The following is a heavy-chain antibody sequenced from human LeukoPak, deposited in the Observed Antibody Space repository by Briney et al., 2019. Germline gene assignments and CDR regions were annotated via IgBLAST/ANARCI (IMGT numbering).Heavy chain of an antibody. CDR1: GFTFCNYW. J-gene: IGHJ5*02. CDR3: ARASDPWLQLT. Sequence: GGSLRLSCAASGFTFCNYWMIWVRQAPGKGGVWVGNIKQDGSEKRYADSVRGRFSISRDNAQTSLYLQMNSLRAEDTAVYYCARASDPWLQLTWGQGTLVTVSS. V-gene: IGHV3-7*05. D-gene: IGHD5-24*01. CDR2: IKQDGSEK.